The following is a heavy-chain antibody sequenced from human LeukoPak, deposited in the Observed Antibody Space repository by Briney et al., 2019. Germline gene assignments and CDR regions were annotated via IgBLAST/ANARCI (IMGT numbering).Heavy chain of an antibody. CDR3: ARGLVVVPAAPGFDY. J-gene: IGHJ4*02. CDR2: TYYRSKWSN. V-gene: IGHV6-1*01. Sequence: SQTLSLTCAISGDSVSSNSATWYWIRQSPSRGLEWLGRTYYRSKWSNDYAVSVKSRITINPDTSKNQFSLKLSSVTAADTAVYYCARGLVVVPAAPGFDYWGQGTLVTVSS. D-gene: IGHD2-2*01. CDR1: GDSVSSNSAT.